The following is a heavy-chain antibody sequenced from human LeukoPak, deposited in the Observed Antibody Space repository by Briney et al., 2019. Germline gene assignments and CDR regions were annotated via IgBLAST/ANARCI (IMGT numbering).Heavy chain of an antibody. Sequence: SVKVSCKASGGTFSSYAISWVRQAPGQGLEWMGGIIPIFGTANYAQKFQGRVTITADESTSTAYMELSSLRSEDTAVYYCARESSGRNRFPNYYYYMDVWGKGTTVTISS. CDR2: IIPIFGTA. CDR1: GGTFSSYA. CDR3: ARESSGRNRFPNYYYYMDV. V-gene: IGHV1-69*13. D-gene: IGHD6-19*01. J-gene: IGHJ6*03.